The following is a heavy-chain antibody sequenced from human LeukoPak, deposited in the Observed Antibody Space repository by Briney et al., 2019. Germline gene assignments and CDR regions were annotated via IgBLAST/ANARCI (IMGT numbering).Heavy chain of an antibody. CDR3: VSPRGFSYGYFDY. Sequence: SETLSLTCTVSGGSISSSSAYWSWIRQPPGKGLEWIGSIYYSKNTYYNPSLKSRVTISADTSKNQFSLTLGSVSATDTAVYYCVSPRGFSYGYFDYWGQGTLVTVSS. V-gene: IGHV4-39*01. CDR2: IYYSKNT. CDR1: GGSISSSSAY. D-gene: IGHD5-18*01. J-gene: IGHJ4*02.